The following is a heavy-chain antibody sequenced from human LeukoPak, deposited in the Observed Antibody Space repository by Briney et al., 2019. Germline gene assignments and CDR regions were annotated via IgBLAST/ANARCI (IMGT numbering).Heavy chain of an antibody. Sequence: GGSLRLSCAASGFTFSSHAMNWVRQVPVKGLEWVSSINGGGTSTYYADSVKGRFTISRDNSKDTLYLQMNSLRAEDTAVYYCAKGGIAVAGSLSYWGQGTLVTVSS. V-gene: IGHV3-23*01. CDR3: AKGGIAVAGSLSY. CDR1: GFTFSSHA. J-gene: IGHJ4*02. D-gene: IGHD6-19*01. CDR2: INGGGTST.